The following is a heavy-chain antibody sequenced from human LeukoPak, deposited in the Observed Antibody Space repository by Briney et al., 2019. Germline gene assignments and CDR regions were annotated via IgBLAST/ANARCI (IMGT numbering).Heavy chain of an antibody. CDR1: GVSISSGGYY. J-gene: IGHJ6*03. V-gene: IGHV4-31*03. Sequence: SQTLSLTCTVSGVSISSGGYYWSWIRQHPGKGLEWIGYIYYSGSTYYNPSLKSRVTISVDTSKNQFSLKLSSVTAADTAVYYCNVGTRYYYYYYYMDVWGKGTTVTVSS. CDR3: NVGTRYYYYYYYMDV. CDR2: IYYSGST. D-gene: IGHD4-23*01.